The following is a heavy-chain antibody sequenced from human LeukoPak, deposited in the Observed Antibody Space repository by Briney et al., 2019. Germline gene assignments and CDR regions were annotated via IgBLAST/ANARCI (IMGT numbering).Heavy chain of an antibody. D-gene: IGHD1-26*01. CDR1: GYTFTGYY. V-gene: IGHV1-2*02. Sequence: ASVKVSCKASGYTFTGYYMHWVRQAPGQGLEWMGWINSNSGGTSYPQKFQGRVTMTRDTSISTAYMEVSRLRSDDTAVYYCARGGSYFPPDYWGQGTLVTVSS. CDR3: ARGGSYFPPDY. J-gene: IGHJ4*02. CDR2: INSNSGGT.